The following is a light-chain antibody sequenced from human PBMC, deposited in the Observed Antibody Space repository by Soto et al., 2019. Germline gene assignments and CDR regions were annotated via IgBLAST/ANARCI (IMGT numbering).Light chain of an antibody. CDR1: QSVTANY. V-gene: IGKV3-20*01. Sequence: EVVLTQSPGTVSLSPGERATLSCRASQSVTANYLAWYQQKPGQAPRLLIYAASSRATGIPDRCSGSGAGTYFTLSISRLEPEDSVTYYCSHYGSSVTWTFGQGTKVEI. CDR2: AAS. J-gene: IGKJ1*01. CDR3: SHYGSSVTWT.